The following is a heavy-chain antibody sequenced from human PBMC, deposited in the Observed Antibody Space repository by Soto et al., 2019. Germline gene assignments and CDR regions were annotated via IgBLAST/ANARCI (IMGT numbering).Heavy chain of an antibody. CDR3: ARQGVYTQYNWNDIGY. CDR2: IYPGDSDT. V-gene: IGHV5-51*01. CDR1: GYIFTNYW. D-gene: IGHD1-20*01. Sequence: PGESLKISCKASGYIFTNYWIGWVRQMPGKGLEWMGIIYPGDSDTRYSLSFQGQVTISADKSISTAYLQWSSLRASDTAMYYCARQGVYTQYNWNDIGYWGQGTLVTVS. J-gene: IGHJ4*02.